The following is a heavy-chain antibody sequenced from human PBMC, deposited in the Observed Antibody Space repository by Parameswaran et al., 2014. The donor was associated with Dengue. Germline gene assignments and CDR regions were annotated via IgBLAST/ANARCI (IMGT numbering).Heavy chain of an antibody. J-gene: IGHJ5*02. V-gene: IGHV3-64*02. CDR2: ISSNGGST. D-gene: IGHD6-13*01. Sequence: VRQAPGKGLEYVSAISSNGGSTYYADSVKGRFTISRDNSKNTLYLQMGSLRAEDMAVYYCARGSIPEYSSSWYGWDWFDPWGQGTLVTVSS. CDR3: ARGSIPEYSSSWYGWDWFDP.